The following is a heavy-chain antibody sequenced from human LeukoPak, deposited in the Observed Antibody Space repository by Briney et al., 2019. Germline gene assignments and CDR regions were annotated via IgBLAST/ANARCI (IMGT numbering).Heavy chain of an antibody. D-gene: IGHD2-15*01. CDR1: GGSFSGYY. CDR3: ARGGVVAATLRQYGMDV. V-gene: IGHV4-34*01. J-gene: IGHJ6*02. CDR2: INHSGGT. Sequence: PSETLSLTCAVYGGSFSGYYWNWIRQPPGKGLEWIGEINHSGGTNCNPSLKSRVTISVDTSKNQFSLKLSSVTAADTAVYYCARGGVVAATLRQYGMDVWGQGTTVTVSS.